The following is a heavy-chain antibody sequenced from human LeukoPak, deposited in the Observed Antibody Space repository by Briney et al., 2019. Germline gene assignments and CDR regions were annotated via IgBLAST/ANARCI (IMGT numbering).Heavy chain of an antibody. D-gene: IGHD6-13*01. Sequence: PSETLSLTCAVYGGSFSGYYWSWIRQPPGKGLEWIGEINHSGSTNYNPSLKSRVTISVDTSKNQFSLKLSSVTAEDTAVYYCAKDGVGAAGMFDYWGQGTLVTVSS. CDR1: GGSFSGYY. J-gene: IGHJ4*02. CDR2: INHSGST. CDR3: AKDGVGAAGMFDY. V-gene: IGHV4-34*01.